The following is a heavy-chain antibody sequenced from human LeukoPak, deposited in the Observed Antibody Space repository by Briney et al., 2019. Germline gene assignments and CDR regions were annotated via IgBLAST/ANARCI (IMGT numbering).Heavy chain of an antibody. CDR1: GFTFSSYV. Sequence: GGSLRLSCSASGFTFSSYVMHWVRQAPGEGLEYVSVIGNNGGSTDYADSVKGRFTIPRDNSKNTVYLQMNSLRAEDTAVYYRVGDDRDGYNIYFQHWGQGTLVTISS. D-gene: IGHD5-24*01. CDR3: VGDDRDGYNIYFQH. J-gene: IGHJ1*01. CDR2: IGNNGGST. V-gene: IGHV3-64D*06.